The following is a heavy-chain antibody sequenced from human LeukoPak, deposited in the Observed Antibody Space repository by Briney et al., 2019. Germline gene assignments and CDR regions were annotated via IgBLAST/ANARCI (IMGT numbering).Heavy chain of an antibody. CDR1: GFTFRVNW. CDR2: IKQDGSEK. D-gene: IGHD2-15*01. J-gene: IGHJ6*03. CDR3: AREGGYCSSGSCFMDV. Sequence: PGGSLRHSRAACGFTFRVNWMTWVLHGPARGLEWLANIKQDGSEKQYVDSVRGRFTVSRDNAKNSLYLQMNSLRVEDTAVYFCAREGGYCSSGSCFMDVWGKGTTVIVSS. V-gene: IGHV3-7*01.